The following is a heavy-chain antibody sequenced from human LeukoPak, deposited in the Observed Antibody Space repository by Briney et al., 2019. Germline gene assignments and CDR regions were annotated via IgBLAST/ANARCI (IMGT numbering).Heavy chain of an antibody. Sequence: ASVKVSCKASGYIFTDYYMHWVRQAPGQELGWMGRINPNSGGTNYAQKFQGRVTMTRDTSISTAYTELSSLRAEDTAVYYCAKDTVKVKPISRVPHYMDVWGKGTTVTISS. V-gene: IGHV1/OR15-1*02. CDR2: INPNSGGT. CDR3: AKDTVKVKPISRVPHYMDV. D-gene: IGHD5-12*01. CDR1: GYIFTDYY. J-gene: IGHJ6*03.